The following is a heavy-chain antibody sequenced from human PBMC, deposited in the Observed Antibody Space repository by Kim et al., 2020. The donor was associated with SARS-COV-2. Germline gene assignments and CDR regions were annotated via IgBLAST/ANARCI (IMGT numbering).Heavy chain of an antibody. D-gene: IGHD2-21*02. J-gene: IGHJ2*01. V-gene: IGHV4-59*01. CDR3: ARSEGWGVVTYWYFDL. Sequence: SLKSRVTISVDTSKHQFSLELSSVTAADTAVYYCARSEGWGVVTYWYFDLWGRGTLVTVSS.